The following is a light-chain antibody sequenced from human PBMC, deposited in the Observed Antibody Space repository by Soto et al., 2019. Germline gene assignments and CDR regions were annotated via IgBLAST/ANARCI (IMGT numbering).Light chain of an antibody. Sequence: DIQMTQSPASVSASLGDRVSITCRASQDIRSWVAWHQQKPGEAPKLLIYGASSLQSGVPSRFSGSGSGTHFTLTISSLQHADSAIYYCQQTNSFQITCGQGTRLELK. CDR3: QQTNSFQIT. CDR1: QDIRSW. CDR2: GAS. J-gene: IGKJ5*01. V-gene: IGKV1D-12*01.